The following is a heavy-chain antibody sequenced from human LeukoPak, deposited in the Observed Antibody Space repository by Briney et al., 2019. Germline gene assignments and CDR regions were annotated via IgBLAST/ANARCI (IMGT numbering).Heavy chain of an antibody. V-gene: IGHV3-49*04. CDR2: IRSKAYGGTT. Sequence: GRSLRLSCTASGFTFGDYAMSWVRQAPGKGLEWVGFIRSKAYGGTTEYAASVKGRFTISRDDSKSIAYLQMNSLKTEDTAVYYCTRDPAYDCVDGYYYYYYMDVWGKGTTVTVCS. CDR1: GFTFGDYA. D-gene: IGHD3-16*01. CDR3: TRDPAYDCVDGYYYYYYMDV. J-gene: IGHJ6*03.